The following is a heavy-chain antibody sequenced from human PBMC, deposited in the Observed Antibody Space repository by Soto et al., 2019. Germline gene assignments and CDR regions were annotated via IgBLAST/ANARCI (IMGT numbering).Heavy chain of an antibody. V-gene: IGHV4-59*01. D-gene: IGHD3-10*01. Sequence: ETLSLPCTVAGGSISRYHWSWIWQPPGKGLEWTGYIYYSGSTNYNPSLKSRVTISVDTSKNQFSLKLCSVTAAYTAVYYCARTARNFSKATAMLRGYYHYVMDGRGRGPTGTVS. J-gene: IGHJ6*02. CDR2: IYYSGST. CDR1: GGSISRYH. CDR3: ARTARNFSKATAMLRGYYHYVMDG.